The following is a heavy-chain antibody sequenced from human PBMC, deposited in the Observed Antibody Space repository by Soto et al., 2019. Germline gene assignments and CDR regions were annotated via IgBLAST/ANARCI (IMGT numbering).Heavy chain of an antibody. Sequence: SETLSLTCTVSGGSISSYYWSWIRQPPGKGLEWIGYIYYSGSTNYNPSLKSRVTISVDTSKNQFSLKLSSVTAADTAVYYCASLCGGNSGSDDYWGQGTLVTVSS. V-gene: IGHV4-59*08. CDR1: GGSISSYY. D-gene: IGHD2-21*02. CDR3: ASLCGGNSGSDDY. CDR2: IYYSGST. J-gene: IGHJ4*02.